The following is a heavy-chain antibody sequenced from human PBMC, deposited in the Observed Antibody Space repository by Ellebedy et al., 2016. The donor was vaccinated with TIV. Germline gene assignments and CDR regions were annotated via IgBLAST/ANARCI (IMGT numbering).Heavy chain of an antibody. CDR2: IDHSGST. J-gene: IGHJ6*02. CDR3: ARNEVLVAANLAVYYYSGMDV. Sequence: GSLRLSXAVYGGSLSNYYCNWIRQPPGKGLEWIGEIDHSGSTNYNPSLKSRVTISVDTSKNQFSLKLTSVTAADTAVYYCARNEVLVAANLAVYYYSGMDVWGQGTTVTVSS. V-gene: IGHV4-34*01. CDR1: GGSLSNYY. D-gene: IGHD2-15*01.